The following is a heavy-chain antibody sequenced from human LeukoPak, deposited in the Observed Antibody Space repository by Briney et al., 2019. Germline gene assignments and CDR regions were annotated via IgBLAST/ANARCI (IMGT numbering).Heavy chain of an antibody. CDR1: GFTFSSYA. Sequence: GGSLRLSCAASGFTFSSYAMSWVRQAPGKGLEWVSAISGSGGSTYYADSVKGRFTISRDNSKNTLYLQMNSLRAEDTAVYYCAKVKMIVVVINSGLDYWGQGTLVTVSS. J-gene: IGHJ4*02. D-gene: IGHD3-22*01. V-gene: IGHV3-23*01. CDR3: AKVKMIVVVINSGLDY. CDR2: ISGSGGST.